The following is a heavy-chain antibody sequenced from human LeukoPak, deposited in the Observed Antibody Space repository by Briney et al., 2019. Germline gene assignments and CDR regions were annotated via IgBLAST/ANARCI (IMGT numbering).Heavy chain of an antibody. CDR3: ARGGYYYGSGSYPNWFDP. J-gene: IGHJ5*02. CDR1: GYTFTNYG. V-gene: IGHV1-18*01. Sequence: ASVKVSCKASGYTFTNYGIAWVRQAPGQGLEWMGWISAYNGNTNYAQKLQGRVTMTTDTSTSTAYMELRSLRSDDTAVYYCARGGYYYGSGSYPNWFDPWGQGTLVTVSS. D-gene: IGHD3-10*01. CDR2: ISAYNGNT.